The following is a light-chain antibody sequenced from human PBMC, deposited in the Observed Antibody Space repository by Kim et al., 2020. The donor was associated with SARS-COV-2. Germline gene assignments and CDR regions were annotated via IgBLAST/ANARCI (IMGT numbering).Light chain of an antibody. CDR2: GNT. J-gene: IGLJ1*01. CDR1: SSNIGATYA. V-gene: IGLV1-40*01. Sequence: QAVVTQPPSVSGAPGQRVTISCTGGSSNIGATYALHWYQQFPGTAPKLLIYGNTNRPSGVPDRFSGSRSGTSASLAITGLQAEDEADYYCQSYDSSLSGYVFGTGTKVTVL. CDR3: QSYDSSLSGYV.